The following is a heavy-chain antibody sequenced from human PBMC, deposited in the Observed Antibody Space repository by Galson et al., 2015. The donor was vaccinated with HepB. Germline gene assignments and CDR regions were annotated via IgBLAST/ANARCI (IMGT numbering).Heavy chain of an antibody. D-gene: IGHD4-23*01. CDR3: ARRISSGNHYIDY. CDR1: GFSFSSYN. CDR2: IDSNSVYI. J-gene: IGHJ4*02. Sequence: SLRLSCAASGFSFSSYNMNWVRQAPGQGLEWVSSIDSNSVYIYYADSVKGRFTISRDDATNSLYLQMNALRAEDTAVYYCARRISSGNHYIDYWGQGTLVTVSS. V-gene: IGHV3-21*01.